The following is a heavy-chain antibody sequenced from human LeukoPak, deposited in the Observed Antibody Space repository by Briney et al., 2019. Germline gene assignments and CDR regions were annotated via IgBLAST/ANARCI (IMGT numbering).Heavy chain of an antibody. CDR2: ISAYNGNT. V-gene: IGHV1-18*01. CDR1: GYTFTSYG. Sequence: ASVKVSCKASGYTFTSYGISWVRQAPGQGLAWMGWISAYNGNTNYAQKLQGRVTMTTDTSTSTAYMELRSLRSDDTAVYYCATDHSSSWYYGAFDIWGQGTMVTVSS. J-gene: IGHJ3*02. D-gene: IGHD6-13*01. CDR3: ATDHSSSWYYGAFDI.